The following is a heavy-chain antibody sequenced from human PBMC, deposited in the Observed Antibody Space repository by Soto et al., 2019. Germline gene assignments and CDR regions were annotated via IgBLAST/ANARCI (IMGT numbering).Heavy chain of an antibody. D-gene: IGHD2-2*01. CDR2: ISGYNGNT. Sequence: QVQLVQSGAEVKKPGASVKVSCKASGYTFTSYGICWVRQAPGQGLKGMGWISGYNGNTNYAQNLQGRGTMTTDTSTSTVYLELRSLRSDDTAVYYGARRCSSTRCLDLWGRGTLVIVSS. CDR1: GYTFTSYG. J-gene: IGHJ2*01. CDR3: ARRCSSTRCLDL. V-gene: IGHV1-18*01.